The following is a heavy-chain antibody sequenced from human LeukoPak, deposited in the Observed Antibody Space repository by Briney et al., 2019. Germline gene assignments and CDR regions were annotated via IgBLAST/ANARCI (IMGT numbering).Heavy chain of an antibody. CDR2: IYHSGST. Sequence: SETLSLTCTVSGGSISSSSYYWGWIRQPPGKGLEWIGSIYHSGSTYYNPSLKSRVTISVDTSKNQFSLKLSSVTAADTAVYYCARDDSYGGNNFDYWGQGTLVTVSS. J-gene: IGHJ4*02. D-gene: IGHD4-23*01. V-gene: IGHV4-39*07. CDR1: GGSISSSSYY. CDR3: ARDDSYGGNNFDY.